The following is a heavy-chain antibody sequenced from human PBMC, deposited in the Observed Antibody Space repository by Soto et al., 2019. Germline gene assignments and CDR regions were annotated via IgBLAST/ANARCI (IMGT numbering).Heavy chain of an antibody. J-gene: IGHJ4*02. V-gene: IGHV1-18*01. D-gene: IGHD3-16*01. CDR1: GYTFTSYG. CDR3: ARDRFTYYDYIWGSFPDY. CDR2: ISAYNGNT. Sequence: VSVKVSCKASGYTFTSYGISWVRQAPGQGLEWMGWISAYNGNTNYAQKLQGRVTMTTDTSTSTAYMELRSLRSDDTAVYYCARDRFTYYDYIWGSFPDYWGQGTLVTVSS.